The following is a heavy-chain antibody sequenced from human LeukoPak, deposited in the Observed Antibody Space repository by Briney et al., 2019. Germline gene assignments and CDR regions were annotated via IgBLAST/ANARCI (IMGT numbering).Heavy chain of an antibody. CDR1: GSSINSYY. CDR3: ATGGMVYAT. D-gene: IGHD2-8*01. CDR2: IYYSGST. Sequence: PSETLSLTCAVSGSSINSYYCSWIRQPPGKGLEWIGYIYYSGSTNYNPSLKSRVTISLDTSKNQFSLKLSSVTAADTAVYYCATGGMVYATWGQGTLVTVSS. J-gene: IGHJ5*02. V-gene: IGHV4-59*12.